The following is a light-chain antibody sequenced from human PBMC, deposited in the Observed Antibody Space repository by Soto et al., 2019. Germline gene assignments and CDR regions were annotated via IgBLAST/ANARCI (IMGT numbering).Light chain of an antibody. Sequence: EVVLTQSPGTMSLSPGERATFYCRASQSVSSNFLAWYQQKPGQAPRLLIYGASFRATGLPYRFSGSGSGTDFALIIGRLEPEDFAMYYFQHYGSAPWTFGQGTKVEIK. CDR2: GAS. CDR1: QSVSSNF. V-gene: IGKV3-20*01. J-gene: IGKJ1*01. CDR3: QHYGSAPWT.